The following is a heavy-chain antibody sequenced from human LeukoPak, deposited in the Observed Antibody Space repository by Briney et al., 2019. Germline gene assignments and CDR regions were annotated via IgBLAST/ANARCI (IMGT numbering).Heavy chain of an antibody. J-gene: IGHJ4*02. CDR1: GGSFCDYF. V-gene: IGHV4-34*01. D-gene: IGHD4-17*01. Sequence: PSETLSLTCAVYGGSFCDYFWNWIRQTPGKGLEWIGEINHGGGTNYNPSLKSRATISVDTSKKQFSLNLTSVTAADTAVYYCSRGEDGTGDYRPTYFDSWGQGTLVTVSS. CDR3: SRGEDGTGDYRPTYFDS. CDR2: INHGGGT.